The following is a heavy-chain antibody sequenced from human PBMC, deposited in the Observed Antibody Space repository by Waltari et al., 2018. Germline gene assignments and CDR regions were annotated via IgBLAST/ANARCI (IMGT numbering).Heavy chain of an antibody. D-gene: IGHD2-21*01. J-gene: IGHJ4*02. CDR2: IHSSGLT. CDR3: ARSAKCESSSDSCDLVAI. Sequence: QVQLQESGPGLVEPSQTLSLTCTVSGASITSDLYYWGWLRQPTGKGLEWIGRIHSSGLTEYKASLKSRVAISRDTSKNQFSLNLSSVTAADTAVYYCARSAKCESSSDSCDLVAIWGQGTLVTVSS. V-gene: IGHV4-61*02. CDR1: GASITSDLYY.